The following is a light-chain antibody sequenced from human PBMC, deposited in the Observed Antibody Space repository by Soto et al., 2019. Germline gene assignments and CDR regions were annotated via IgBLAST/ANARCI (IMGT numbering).Light chain of an antibody. J-gene: IGKJ2*01. V-gene: IGKV1-39*01. CDR1: QTINNY. Sequence: DIQMTQSPSSLSAFVGDTVTITCRASQTINNYLNWYQLKPAKAPKLLIFGASNLKSGVPSRFSANGSVTDFSLTITSLQPEDFATYYCQQSYSKGRTFGQGTRL. CDR3: QQSYSKGRT. CDR2: GAS.